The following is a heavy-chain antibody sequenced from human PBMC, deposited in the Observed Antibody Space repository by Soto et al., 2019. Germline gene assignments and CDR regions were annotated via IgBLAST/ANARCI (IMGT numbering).Heavy chain of an antibody. CDR1: GFTFSSYG. Sequence: QVQLVESGGGVVQPGRSLRLSCAASGFTFSSYGMHWVRQAPGKGLEWVAVIWYDGSNKYYADSVKGRFIISRDNSKNTLYLQMNSLRAEDTAVYYCARGKGRLGTAWQDIDYWGQGTLVTVSS. J-gene: IGHJ4*02. CDR2: IWYDGSNK. D-gene: IGHD1-1*01. CDR3: ARGKGRLGTAWQDIDY. V-gene: IGHV3-33*01.